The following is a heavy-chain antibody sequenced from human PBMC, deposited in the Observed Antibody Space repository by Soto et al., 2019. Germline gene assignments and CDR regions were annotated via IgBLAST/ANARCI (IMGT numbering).Heavy chain of an antibody. V-gene: IGHV3-73*01. CDR3: TRRVVGIAVAADY. CDR1: GFTFSGSA. CDR2: IRSKANSYAT. J-gene: IGHJ4*02. D-gene: IGHD6-19*01. Sequence: PGGSLRLSCAASGFTFSGSAMHWVRQASGKGLEWVGRIRSKANSYATAYAASVKGRFTISRDDSKNTAYLQMNSLKTEDTAVYYCTRRVVGIAVAADYWGQGTLVTVSS.